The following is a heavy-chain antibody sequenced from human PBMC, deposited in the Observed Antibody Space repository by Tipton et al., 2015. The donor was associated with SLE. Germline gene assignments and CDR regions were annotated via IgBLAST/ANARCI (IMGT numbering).Heavy chain of an antibody. J-gene: IGHJ4*02. CDR3: SRASSNCGGDCYSDY. CDR2: IRSKAYGGTT. CDR1: RFTFGDYA. V-gene: IGHV3-49*04. Sequence: RSLRLSCTASRFTFGDYAMSWVRQAPGKGLEWVGFIRSKAYGGTTEYAASVKGRFTVSRDDSKSIAYLQMDSLKTEDTSVYYCSRASSNCGGDCYSDYWGQGTLVTVSS. D-gene: IGHD2-21*02.